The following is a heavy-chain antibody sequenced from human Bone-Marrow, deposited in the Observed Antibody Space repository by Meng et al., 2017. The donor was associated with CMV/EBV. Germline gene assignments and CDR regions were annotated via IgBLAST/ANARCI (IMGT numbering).Heavy chain of an antibody. Sequence: GSLRLSCAASGFTFSSYGMHWVRQAPGKGLEWIGYIYYSGSTNYNPSLKSRVTISVDTSKNQFSLKLSSVTAADTAVYYCAREGYSNYASQRYYGMDVWGQGNTVNVSS. CDR2: IYYSGST. CDR1: GFTFSSYG. J-gene: IGHJ6*02. D-gene: IGHD4-11*01. CDR3: AREGYSNYASQRYYGMDV. V-gene: IGHV4-59*01.